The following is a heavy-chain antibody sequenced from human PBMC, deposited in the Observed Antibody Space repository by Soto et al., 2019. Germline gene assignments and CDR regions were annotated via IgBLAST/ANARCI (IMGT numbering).Heavy chain of an antibody. V-gene: IGHV3-30*18. D-gene: IGHD5-12*01. CDR3: AKVRRAEWLQDGMDV. CDR1: GFTFSSYG. J-gene: IGHJ6*02. CDR2: ISYDGSNK. Sequence: GGSLRLSCAASGFTFSSYGMHWVRQAPGKGLEWVAVISYDGSNKYYADSVKGRFTISRDNSKNTLNLQMNSLRAEDTAVYYCAKVRRAEWLQDGMDVWGQGTTVTVSS.